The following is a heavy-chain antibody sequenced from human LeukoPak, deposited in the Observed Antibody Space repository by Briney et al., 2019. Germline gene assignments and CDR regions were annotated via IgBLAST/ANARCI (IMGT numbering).Heavy chain of an antibody. D-gene: IGHD5-12*01. CDR3: ARDLWQRIFDY. Sequence: ASVKVSCKASGCTFSSYGIHWLRQAPGQRLEWMGRINAGSDNTEYSQKFQGRVTITRDTSASTVYMELSSLRSEDTALYYCARDLWQRIFDYWGQGTLVTVCS. CDR1: GCTFSSYG. CDR2: INAGSDNT. J-gene: IGHJ4*02. V-gene: IGHV1-3*01.